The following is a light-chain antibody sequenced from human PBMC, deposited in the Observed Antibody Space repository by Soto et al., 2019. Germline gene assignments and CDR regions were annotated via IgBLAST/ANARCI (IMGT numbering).Light chain of an antibody. V-gene: IGLV2-14*01. Sequence: QSALTQHASVSGSPGRSITISCTGTSSDVGGYNNVSWYQQHPGKAPKLMIYDVSNRPSGVSNRFSGSKSGNTASLTISGLQAEDEADYYCSSYTSSSTLFGTGTKVTVL. CDR1: SSDVGGYNN. CDR3: SSYTSSSTL. CDR2: DVS. J-gene: IGLJ1*01.